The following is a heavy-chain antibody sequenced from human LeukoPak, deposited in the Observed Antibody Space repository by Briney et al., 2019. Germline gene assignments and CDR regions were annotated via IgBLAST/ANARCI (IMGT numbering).Heavy chain of an antibody. CDR2: ISSSGSIT. CDR3: ARDLKASGSYDY. CDR1: GFTFSTYR. V-gene: IGHV3-48*02. D-gene: IGHD3-10*01. Sequence: LTGGSLRLSCAASGFTFSTYRMNWVRQAPGKGLEWVSYISSSGSITYYADSVKGRFTISRDNAKISLYLQMNSLRDEDTAVYYCARDLKASGSYDYWGQGTLVTVSS. J-gene: IGHJ4*02.